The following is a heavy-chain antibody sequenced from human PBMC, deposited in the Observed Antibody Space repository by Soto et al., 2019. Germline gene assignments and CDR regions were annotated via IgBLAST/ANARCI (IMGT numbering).Heavy chain of an antibody. J-gene: IGHJ4*02. CDR2: ITGTGGTT. CDR1: GFTFSGYA. V-gene: IGHV3-23*01. D-gene: IGHD6-19*01. CDR3: AKLSSGFYNHFDY. Sequence: EVQLLESGGGLVQPGGPLRLSCAASGFTFSGYAMSWVRQAPGKGLECVSTITGTGGTTKYADSVTGRFTISRDRSTKTVYLQMDSLRTEDTAVYYCAKLSSGFYNHFDYWGQGTLVTVSS.